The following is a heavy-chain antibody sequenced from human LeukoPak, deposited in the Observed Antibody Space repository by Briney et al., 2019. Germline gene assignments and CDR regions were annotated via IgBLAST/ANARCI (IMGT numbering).Heavy chain of an antibody. J-gene: IGHJ4*02. CDR2: IIPIFGTA. CDR1: GGTFSSYA. CDR3: ARGYDGALASFDY. Sequence: ASVKVSCKASGGTFSSYAISWVRQAPGQGLEWMGGIIPIFGTANYAQKFQGRVTITTDESTSTAYMELSSLRSEDTAVYYCARGYDGALASFDYWGQGTLVTVSS. D-gene: IGHD3-22*01. V-gene: IGHV1-69*05.